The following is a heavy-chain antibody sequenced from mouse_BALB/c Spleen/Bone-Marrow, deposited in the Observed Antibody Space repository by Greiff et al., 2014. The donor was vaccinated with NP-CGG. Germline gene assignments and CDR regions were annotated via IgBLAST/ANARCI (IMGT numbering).Heavy chain of an antibody. Sequence: QVQLQQSGAEVVKPGAPVKLSCKASGYTFTRYWMYWVRQRPGRGLEWIGKIDPSDSETHYNHEFKDKATLTVDKSSSTAYIQLSSLTSEDSAVYFCARSGGNYVAWFVYWGQGTLVTVSP. CDR3: ARSGGNYVAWFVY. CDR2: IDPSDSET. D-gene: IGHD2-1*01. CDR1: GYTFTRYW. J-gene: IGHJ3*01. V-gene: IGHV1-69*02.